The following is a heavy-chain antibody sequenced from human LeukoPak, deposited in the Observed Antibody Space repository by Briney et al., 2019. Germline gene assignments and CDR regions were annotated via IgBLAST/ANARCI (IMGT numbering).Heavy chain of an antibody. Sequence: GGSLRLSCAASGFTFDDYAMHWVRHAPGKGLEWVSGISWNSGSIGYADSVKGRFTISRDNAKNSLYLQTSSLRAEDTALYYCARIAARAYYFDYWGQGTLVTVSS. CDR1: GFTFDDYA. CDR2: ISWNSGSI. D-gene: IGHD6-13*01. CDR3: ARIAARAYYFDY. J-gene: IGHJ4*02. V-gene: IGHV3-9*01.